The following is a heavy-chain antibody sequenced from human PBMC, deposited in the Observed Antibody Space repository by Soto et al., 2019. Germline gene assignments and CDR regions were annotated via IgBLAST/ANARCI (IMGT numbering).Heavy chain of an antibody. D-gene: IGHD3-22*01. CDR2: INPSGGST. J-gene: IGHJ3*02. V-gene: IGHV1-46*03. CDR3: ARDWETMIVVRRSQRPGAFDI. Sequence: EASVKVSCKASGYTFTSYYMHWVRQAPGQGHEWMGIINPSGGSTSYAQKFQGRVTMTRDTSTSTVYMGLSSLRSEDTAVYYCARDWETMIVVRRSQRPGAFDIWGQGTMVTVSS. CDR1: GYTFTSYY.